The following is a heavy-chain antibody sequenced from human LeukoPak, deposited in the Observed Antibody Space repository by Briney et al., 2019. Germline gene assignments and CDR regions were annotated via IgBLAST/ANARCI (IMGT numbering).Heavy chain of an antibody. J-gene: IGHJ4*02. CDR1: GFTFSSYS. V-gene: IGHV3-23*01. Sequence: GGSLRLSCAASGFTFSSYSMNWVRQVPGKGLEWVSAIGGSGGSTYYADSVKGRFTISRDNSKNTLYLQMNSLRAEDTAVYYCAKATVATLRGGYYFDYWGQGTLVTVSS. D-gene: IGHD5-12*01. CDR2: IGGSGGST. CDR3: AKATVATLRGGYYFDY.